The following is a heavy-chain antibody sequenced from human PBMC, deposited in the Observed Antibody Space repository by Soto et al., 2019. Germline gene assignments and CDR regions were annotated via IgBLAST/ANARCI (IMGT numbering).Heavy chain of an antibody. V-gene: IGHV4-59*08. Sequence: SETLSLTCTVSGGSISSYYWSWIRQPPGKGLEWIGYIYYSGSTNYNPSLKSRVTISVDTSKNQFSLKLSSVTAADTAVYYCARLPDSSGYQGGYWGQGTLVTVSS. CDR1: GGSISSYY. D-gene: IGHD3-22*01. CDR2: IYYSGST. J-gene: IGHJ4*02. CDR3: ARLPDSSGYQGGY.